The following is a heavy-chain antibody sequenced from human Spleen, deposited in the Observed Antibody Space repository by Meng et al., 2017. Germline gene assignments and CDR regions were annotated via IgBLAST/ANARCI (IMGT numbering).Heavy chain of an antibody. D-gene: IGHD2-21*02. V-gene: IGHV1-2*06. CDR2: IIPNSGDT. CDR1: GYTFTGYY. Sequence: ASVKVSCKASGYTFTGYYMHWVRQAPGQGLEWMGHIIPNSGDTLYAPKFQGRVSMTADTSIGTAYVELSGLRSEDTAVYYCARSTVVVTAIGLDYYGMDVWGQGTTVTVSS. J-gene: IGHJ6*02. CDR3: ARSTVVVTAIGLDYYGMDV.